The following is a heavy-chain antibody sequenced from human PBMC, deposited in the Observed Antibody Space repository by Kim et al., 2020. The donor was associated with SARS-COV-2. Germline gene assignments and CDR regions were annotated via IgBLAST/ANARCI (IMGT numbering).Heavy chain of an antibody. V-gene: IGHV3-7*01. Sequence: EGKGPYKADYVKNRSTISRDNTKNAVELQRNSLRAEDTAVYYCVGADWDYWGQGTLVTVSS. CDR2: EGKGP. J-gene: IGHJ4*02. D-gene: IGHD2-21*01. CDR3: VGADWDY.